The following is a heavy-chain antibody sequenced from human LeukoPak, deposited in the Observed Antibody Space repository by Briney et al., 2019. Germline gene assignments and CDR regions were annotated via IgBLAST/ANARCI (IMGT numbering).Heavy chain of an antibody. Sequence: SETLSLTCTVSGGSISSSSYYWGWIRHPPGKGLEWIGSIYYSGSTYYNPSLKSRVTISVDTSKNQFSLKLSSVTAADTAVYYCARSWQRSGYLNWFDPWGQGTLVTVSS. CDR3: ARSWQRSGYLNWFDP. D-gene: IGHD3-22*01. V-gene: IGHV4-39*01. J-gene: IGHJ5*02. CDR1: GGSISSSSYY. CDR2: IYYSGST.